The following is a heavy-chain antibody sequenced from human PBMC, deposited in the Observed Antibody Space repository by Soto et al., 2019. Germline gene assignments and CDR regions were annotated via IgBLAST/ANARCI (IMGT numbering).Heavy chain of an antibody. J-gene: IGHJ4*01. CDR3: ARLHHCSDGSCYPGY. Sequence: GESLKISCKGYEYSFANYCISWVRQIPGKDLEWIGIIYTGDSDTSYTPNFRGQITISSDKSISTSYLQWSSLKASDTAMYYCARLHHCSDGSCYPGYWGQGTLVTVSS. CDR2: IYTGDSDT. V-gene: IGHV5-51*01. CDR1: EYSFANYC. D-gene: IGHD2-15*01.